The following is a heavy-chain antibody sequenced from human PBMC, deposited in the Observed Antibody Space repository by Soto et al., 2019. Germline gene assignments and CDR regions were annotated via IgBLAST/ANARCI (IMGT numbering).Heavy chain of an antibody. D-gene: IGHD3-22*01. CDR1: GGSISYYY. J-gene: IGHJ3*02. Sequence: QVQLQESGPGLVKPSETLSLTCTVSGGSISYYYWSWIRQPPGKGLEWIGYIYYSGTTNYNPSLKSRVTISLDTSKNQFSLKMNSLTAADTAVYYCARDLIPYQWLYAFDIWGQGTMVTVSS. CDR2: IYYSGTT. CDR3: ARDLIPYQWLYAFDI. V-gene: IGHV4-59*01.